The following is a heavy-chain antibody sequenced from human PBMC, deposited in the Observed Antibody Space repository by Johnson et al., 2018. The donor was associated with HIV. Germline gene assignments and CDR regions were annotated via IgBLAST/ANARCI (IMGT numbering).Heavy chain of an antibody. CDR3: AKDAGNDFRGLDAFDI. Sequence: QVQLVESGGGVVQPGRSLRLSCAASGFTFSNYGMNWVRQAPGKGLEWVAVISYDGSKKYYADSVKGRFTISRDNSKNTLYVQMNSLRAEDTAVYYCAKDAGNDFRGLDAFDIWGQGTKVTVSS. V-gene: IGHV3-30*18. D-gene: IGHD3-3*01. J-gene: IGHJ3*02. CDR1: GFTFSNYG. CDR2: ISYDGSKK.